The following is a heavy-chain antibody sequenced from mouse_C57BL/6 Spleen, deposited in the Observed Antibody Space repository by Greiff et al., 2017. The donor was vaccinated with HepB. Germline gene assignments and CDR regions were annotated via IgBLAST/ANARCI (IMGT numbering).Heavy chain of an antibody. V-gene: IGHV1-72*01. CDR1: GYTFTSYW. Sequence: QVQLQQPGAELVKPGASVKLSCKASGYTFTSYWMHWVKQRPGRGLEWIGRIDPNSGGTKYNEKFKSKATMTVDKHSSTAYMQLSSLTSEDSAVYYCARWSVVATEIDAMDYWGQGTSVTVSS. J-gene: IGHJ4*01. D-gene: IGHD1-1*01. CDR2: IDPNSGGT. CDR3: ARWSVVATEIDAMDY.